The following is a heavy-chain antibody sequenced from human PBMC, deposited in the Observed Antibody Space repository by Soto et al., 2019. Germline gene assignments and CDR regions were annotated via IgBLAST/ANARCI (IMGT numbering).Heavy chain of an antibody. J-gene: IGHJ3*02. CDR3: ARPLAYCSSNSCWQAFDI. D-gene: IGHD2-2*01. CDR1: GYTFTSYA. Sequence: QVQLVQSGAEVKKPGASVKVSCKASGYTFTSYAIHWVRQAPGQRLEWMGWINAGTGDTKSSEKFQGRVTIIRDTSVTTAYMDLSSLRSEDTAVYYCARPLAYCSSNSCWQAFDIWGQGTMVTVST. V-gene: IGHV1-3*01. CDR2: INAGTGDT.